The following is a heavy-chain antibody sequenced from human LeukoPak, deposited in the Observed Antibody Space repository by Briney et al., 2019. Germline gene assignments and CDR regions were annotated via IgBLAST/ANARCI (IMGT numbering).Heavy chain of an antibody. V-gene: IGHV1-46*01. CDR2: INPSGGST. D-gene: IGHD1-26*01. CDR1: GYTFTSYY. J-gene: IGHJ4*02. Sequence: ASVKVSCKASGYTFTSYYMHWVRQAPGQGLEWMGIINPSGGSTSYAQKFQGRVTMTRDTSTSTAYMELSRLRSDDTAVYYCARDTLTLVGATGFDYWGQGTLVTVSS. CDR3: ARDTLTLVGATGFDY.